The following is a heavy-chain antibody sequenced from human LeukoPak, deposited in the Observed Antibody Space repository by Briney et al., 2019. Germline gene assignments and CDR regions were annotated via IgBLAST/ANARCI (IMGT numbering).Heavy chain of an antibody. J-gene: IGHJ4*02. CDR2: IRFDGGNK. CDR1: GNTFSSYG. Sequence: GGSLRLSCAASGNTFSSYGMHWVRQAPGKGLEWVAFIRFDGGNKYYADSVKGRFSVSRVNSRNTLYLQMNSLRPEDTAVYYCAKDAPCTNGVCALSGWGQGTLVTVPS. CDR3: AKDAPCTNGVCALSG. V-gene: IGHV3-30*02. D-gene: IGHD2-8*01.